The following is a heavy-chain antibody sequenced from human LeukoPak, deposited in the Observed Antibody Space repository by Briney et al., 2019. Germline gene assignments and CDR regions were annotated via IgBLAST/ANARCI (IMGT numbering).Heavy chain of an antibody. J-gene: IGHJ5*02. CDR3: ARGYSSGWYRGWFDP. Sequence: PSGTLSLTCAVYGGSFSGYYWRWIRQPPGKGLEWIGEINHSGSTNYNPSLKSRVTISVDTSKNQFSLKLSSVTAADTAVYYCARGYSSGWYRGWFDPWGQGTLVIVSS. D-gene: IGHD6-19*01. CDR1: GGSFSGYY. CDR2: INHSGST. V-gene: IGHV4-34*01.